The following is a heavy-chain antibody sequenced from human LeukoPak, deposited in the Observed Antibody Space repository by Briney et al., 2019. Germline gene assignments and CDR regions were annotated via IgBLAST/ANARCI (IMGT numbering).Heavy chain of an antibody. CDR1: GGSISSYY. D-gene: IGHD4-23*01. J-gene: IGHJ5*02. CDR3: ARHSSVAGKDNWFDP. CDR2: IYYSGST. V-gene: IGHV4-59*08. Sequence: PSETLSLTCTVSGGSISSYYWSWIRQPPGKGLEWIGYIYYSGSTNYNPSLKSRVTISVDTSKNQFSLKLSSVTAADTAAYYCARHSSVAGKDNWFDPWGQGTLVTVSS.